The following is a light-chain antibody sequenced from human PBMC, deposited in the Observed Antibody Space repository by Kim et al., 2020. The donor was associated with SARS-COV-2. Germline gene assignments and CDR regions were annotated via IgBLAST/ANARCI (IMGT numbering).Light chain of an antibody. CDR3: QQYNSHVT. CDR2: KAS. CDR1: QSISSW. V-gene: IGKV1-5*03. Sequence: DIQMTQSPSTLSASVGDRVTITCRASQSISSWLAWYQQKPGKAPKLLIYKASSLESGVPSRFSGSGSGTEFTLTISSLQPDDFATYYCQQYNSHVTFGQGTKLEIK. J-gene: IGKJ2*01.